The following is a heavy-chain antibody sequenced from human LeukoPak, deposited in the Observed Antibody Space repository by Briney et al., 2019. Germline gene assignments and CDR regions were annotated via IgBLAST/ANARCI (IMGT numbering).Heavy chain of an antibody. Sequence: GASVKVSCKASGYTFTSYGISWVRQAPGQGLEWMGWISAYNGNTNYAQRLQGRVTMTTDTSTSTAYMELRGLRSDDTAVYYCARVFRYFDWLLPDYWGQGTLVTVSS. J-gene: IGHJ4*02. CDR3: ARVFRYFDWLLPDY. V-gene: IGHV1-18*01. CDR1: GYTFTSYG. CDR2: ISAYNGNT. D-gene: IGHD3-9*01.